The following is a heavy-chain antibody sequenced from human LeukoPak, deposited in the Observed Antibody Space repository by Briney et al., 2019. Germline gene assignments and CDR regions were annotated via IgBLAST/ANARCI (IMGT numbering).Heavy chain of an antibody. J-gene: IGHJ6*02. V-gene: IGHV1-69*13. CDR1: GGTFISYA. Sequence: SVKVSCKASGGTFISYAISWVRQAPGQGLEWMGGIIPIFGTANYAQKFQGRVTITADESTSIAYMELSSLRSEDTAVYYCARGGPDSSGWYQSGMDVWGQGTTVTVSS. D-gene: IGHD6-19*01. CDR2: IIPIFGTA. CDR3: ARGGPDSSGWYQSGMDV.